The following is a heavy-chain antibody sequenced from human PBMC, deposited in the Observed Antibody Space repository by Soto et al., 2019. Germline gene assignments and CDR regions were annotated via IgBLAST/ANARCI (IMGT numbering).Heavy chain of an antibody. V-gene: IGHV1-2*02. J-gene: IGHJ6*02. CDR3: ARSALGYGSGSYYTTPYYYYGMDV. CDR2: INPYNANT. Sequence: ASVKVSCKAAGYTFTNHGINWVRQAPGQGLEWMGWINPYNANTNYAQKFQGRVTMTRDTSISTAYMELSRLRSDDTAVYYCARSALGYGSGSYYTTPYYYYGMDVWGQGTTVTVSS. D-gene: IGHD3-10*01. CDR1: GYTFTNHG.